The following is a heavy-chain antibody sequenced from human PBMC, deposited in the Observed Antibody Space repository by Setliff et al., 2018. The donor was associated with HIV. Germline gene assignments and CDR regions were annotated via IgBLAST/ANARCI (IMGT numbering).Heavy chain of an antibody. CDR2: INHSGST. CDR1: GGSFSGYC. V-gene: IGHV4-34*01. CDR3: ARASSGYYSRFDY. J-gene: IGHJ4*02. D-gene: IGHD3-22*01. Sequence: SSETLSLTCAVSGGSFSGYCWSWIRQPPGKGLEWIGEINHSGSTNYNPSLKSRVTISVDTSKNQFSLKLSSVTAADTAVYYCARASSGYYSRFDYWGQGTLVTVSS.